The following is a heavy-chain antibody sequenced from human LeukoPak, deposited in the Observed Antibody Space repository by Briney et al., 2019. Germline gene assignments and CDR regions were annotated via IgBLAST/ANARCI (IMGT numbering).Heavy chain of an antibody. D-gene: IGHD3-22*01. Sequence: GGSLRLSCAASRFSFSTYAMSWVRQAPGKGLEGVSAISGSGGRTYYADSVKGRFTVSRDNSKNTLYLQMNSLRAEDTAVYYCAKERSSSGFFDYWGQGTLVTVSS. CDR1: RFSFSTYA. CDR3: AKERSSSGFFDY. V-gene: IGHV3-23*01. CDR2: ISGSGGRT. J-gene: IGHJ4*02.